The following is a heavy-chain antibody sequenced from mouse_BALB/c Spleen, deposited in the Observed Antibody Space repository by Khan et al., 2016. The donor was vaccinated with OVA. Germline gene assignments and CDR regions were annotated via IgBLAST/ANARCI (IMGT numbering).Heavy chain of an antibody. J-gene: IGHJ4*01. V-gene: IGHV2-6-1*01. CDR3: SRQPYFHYYIRDY. CDR1: GSSFNNYG. D-gene: IGHD2-10*01. CDR2: IWSDGST. Sequence: QVQLKESGPGLVAHAQSLSIKCTISGSSFNNYGIHWDRKPPGKGLEWLVVIWSDGSTSYNSAHKSRLSISRDNTKSQIFLRMNRLHADDTTMYYCSRQPYFHYYIRDYWGHRTSVLVSS.